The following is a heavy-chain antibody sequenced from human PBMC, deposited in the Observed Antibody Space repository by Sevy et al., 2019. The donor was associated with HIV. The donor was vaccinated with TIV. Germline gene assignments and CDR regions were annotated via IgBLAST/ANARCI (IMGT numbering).Heavy chain of an antibody. CDR3: ARGGRYNDDYVAY. CDR2: TNGDGITT. J-gene: IGHJ4*02. V-gene: IGHV3-74*01. CDR1: GFTFSSHW. D-gene: IGHD3-16*01. Sequence: GGSLRLSCAASGFTFSSHWMHWVRQVPGKGLVWVSRTNGDGITTTYADSVKGRFTISRDNTMNTLYLQRNSLRAEDTGIYYCARGGRYNDDYVAYWGQGTLVTVSS.